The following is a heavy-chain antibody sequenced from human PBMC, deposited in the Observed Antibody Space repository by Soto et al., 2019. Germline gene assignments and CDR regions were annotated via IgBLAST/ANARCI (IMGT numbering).Heavy chain of an antibody. J-gene: IGHJ3*02. V-gene: IGHV5-51*01. Sequence: VESLKISCKGSGYIFTSYWICCFLQMPGKGLEWMGIIYPGDSDTRYSPSFQGQVTISADKSISTAYLQWSSLKASDTAMYYCARPRGYNWNPDAFDIWGQGTMVTVS. CDR1: GYIFTSYW. CDR2: IYPGDSDT. D-gene: IGHD1-20*01. CDR3: ARPRGYNWNPDAFDI.